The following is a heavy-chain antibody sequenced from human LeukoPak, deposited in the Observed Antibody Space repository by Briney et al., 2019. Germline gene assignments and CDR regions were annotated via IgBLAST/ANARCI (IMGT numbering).Heavy chain of an antibody. D-gene: IGHD3-9*01. CDR2: ISSSSSYI. CDR1: GFTFSSYS. CDR3: ARAHYYDILTGLRSADAFDI. J-gene: IGHJ3*02. Sequence: PGGSLRLSCAASGFTFSSYSMNWVRQAPGKGLGWVSSISSSSSYIYYADSVKGRFTISRDNAKNSLYLQMNSLRAEDTAVYYCARAHYYDILTGLRSADAFDIWGQGTMVTVSS. V-gene: IGHV3-21*01.